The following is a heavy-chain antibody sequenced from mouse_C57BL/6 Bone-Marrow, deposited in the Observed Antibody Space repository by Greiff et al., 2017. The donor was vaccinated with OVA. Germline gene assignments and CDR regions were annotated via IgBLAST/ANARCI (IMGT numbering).Heavy chain of an antibody. CDR3: ARLTKA. Sequence: EVMLVESGGDLVKPGGSLKLSCAASGFTFSSYGMSWVRQTPDKRLEWVATISSGGSYTYYPDSVKGRFTISRDNAKNTLYLQMSSLKSEYTAMYYCARLTKAWGQGTLVTVSA. CDR1: GFTFSSYG. V-gene: IGHV5-6*01. J-gene: IGHJ3*01. CDR2: ISSGGSYT.